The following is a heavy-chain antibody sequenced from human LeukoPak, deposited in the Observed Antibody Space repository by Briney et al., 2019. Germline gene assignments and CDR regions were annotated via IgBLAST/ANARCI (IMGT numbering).Heavy chain of an antibody. CDR1: GFTVSSNY. CDR2: IYSGGST. D-gene: IGHD4-17*01. J-gene: IGHJ4*02. CDR3: ARVDYGDYGFDY. V-gene: IGHV3-66*01. Sequence: PGGSLRLSCAASGFTVSSNYMSWVRQAPGKGLEWVSVIYSGGSTYYADSVTGRFTISRDNSKNTLYLQMNSLRAEDTAVYYCARVDYGDYGFDYWGQGPLVTVSS.